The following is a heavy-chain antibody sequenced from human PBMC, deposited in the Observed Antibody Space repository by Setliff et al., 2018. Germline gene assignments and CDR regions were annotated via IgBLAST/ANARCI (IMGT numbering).Heavy chain of an antibody. Sequence: PSETLSLTCTVYGGSFSDYYWGWIRQPPGKGLEWIAEINQSGNTNYNPSLNSRVSVSVDTPTNQFSLKVFSVTAADTAVYYCRFWSSSSKNDYWAQGTLVTVSS. V-gene: IGHV4-34*01. CDR3: RFWSSSSKNDY. CDR2: INQSGNT. J-gene: IGHJ4*02. D-gene: IGHD3-3*01. CDR1: GGSFSDYY.